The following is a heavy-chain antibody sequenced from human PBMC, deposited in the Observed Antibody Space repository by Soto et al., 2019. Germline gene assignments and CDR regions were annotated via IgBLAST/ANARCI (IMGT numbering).Heavy chain of an antibody. CDR3: AHRPSGFDFWSGYYLNFDY. D-gene: IGHD3-3*01. J-gene: IGHJ4*02. Sequence: GSGPNAGEPTQTLTLTCTFSGLSLSTSGEAVGWIRQPPGKTLEWLAIIYWNDQKRYSPSLLNRLIITKDTSKNQVVFTLTNVAPVDTATYYCAHRPSGFDFWSGYYLNFDYWGQGTPVTVSS. CDR1: GLSLSTSGEA. CDR2: IYWNDQK. V-gene: IGHV2-5*01.